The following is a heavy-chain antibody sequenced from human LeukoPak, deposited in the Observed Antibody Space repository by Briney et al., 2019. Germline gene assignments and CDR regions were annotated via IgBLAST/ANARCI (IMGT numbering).Heavy chain of an antibody. D-gene: IGHD2-2*01. CDR3: AREVVPAAFAMDV. V-gene: IGHV4-31*03. Sequence: PSETRSLTCTVSGGSISSGGYYWYWIRQHPGKGLEWIGYIYYSGSTYYNPSLKSRLTISVDTSKNQFSLKLSSVTAADTAVYYCAREVVPAAFAMDVWGQGTTVTVSS. CDR2: IYYSGST. CDR1: GGSISSGGYY. J-gene: IGHJ6*02.